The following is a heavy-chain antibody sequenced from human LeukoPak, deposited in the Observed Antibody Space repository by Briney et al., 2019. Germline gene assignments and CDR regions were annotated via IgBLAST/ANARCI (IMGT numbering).Heavy chain of an antibody. Sequence: PGGSLRLSCAASGFTFTTYWMSWVRQLPGKGLEWVANINQDGTEKYYVDSVKGRFTISRDNAKNSLYLQMNSLRAEDTALYYCARAGLWFGELSAFFDYWGQGTLVTVSS. CDR1: GFTFTTYW. D-gene: IGHD3-10*01. J-gene: IGHJ4*02. CDR2: INQDGTEK. V-gene: IGHV3-7*03. CDR3: ARAGLWFGELSAFFDY.